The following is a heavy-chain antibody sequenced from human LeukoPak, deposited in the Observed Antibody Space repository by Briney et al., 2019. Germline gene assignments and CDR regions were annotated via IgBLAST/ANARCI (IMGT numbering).Heavy chain of an antibody. J-gene: IGHJ4*02. D-gene: IGHD3-22*01. CDR1: GFTFSSYW. CDR3: ARSGYDSSGYYYGLGGFDY. CDR2: INSDGSST. Sequence: GGSLRLSCAASGFTFSSYWMHWVRQAPGKGLVWVSRINSDGSSTSYADSVKGRFTISRDNAKNTLYLQMNSLRAEDTAVYYCARSGYDSSGYYYGLGGFDYWGQGTLVTVSS. V-gene: IGHV3-74*01.